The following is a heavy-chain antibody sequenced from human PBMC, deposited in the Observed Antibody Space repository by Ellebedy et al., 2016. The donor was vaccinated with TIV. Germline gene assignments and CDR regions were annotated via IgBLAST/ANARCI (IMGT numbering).Heavy chain of an antibody. CDR3: AKGKTILTVEDALDM. V-gene: IGHV3-23*01. D-gene: IGHD3-9*01. J-gene: IGHJ3*02. CDR2: ISASADGT. CDR1: GFTFSTYA. Sequence: PGGSLRLSCAASGFTFSTYAMSWVRQAPGKGPEWVSGISASADGTHYADSVKGRFTVSRDNSRNMLSLQMNSLRAEDTAVYYCAKGKTILTVEDALDMWGQGTVVTVSS.